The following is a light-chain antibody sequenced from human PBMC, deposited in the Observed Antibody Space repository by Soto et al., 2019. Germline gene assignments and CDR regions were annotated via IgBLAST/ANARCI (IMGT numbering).Light chain of an antibody. CDR3: QQYNGYSWT. CDR1: QSISQW. J-gene: IGKJ1*01. CDR2: DAS. Sequence: MTQSPLSLPVTPGEPASISCRSSQSISQWVAWYQQKPGRAPELLIYDASKLKSGVPSRFSGSGSGTEFSLTITSLQPDDSAMYYCQQYNGYSWTFGRGTKVDIK. V-gene: IGKV1-5*01.